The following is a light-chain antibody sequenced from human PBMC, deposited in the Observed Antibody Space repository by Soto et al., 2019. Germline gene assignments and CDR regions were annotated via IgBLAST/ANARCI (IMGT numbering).Light chain of an antibody. V-gene: IGKV3-20*01. CDR2: GAS. Sequence: ELVLAQSPGTLPLSPGQRATLYCSVSKSDTSNSLAWYQHKPGQAPRLLVYGASSRATGISDRFSGSGSGTDFTLTISRLEPEDFAVDYCQHYVWAPIAFGQGTRLEIK. J-gene: IGKJ5*01. CDR1: KSDTSNS. CDR3: QHYVWAPIA.